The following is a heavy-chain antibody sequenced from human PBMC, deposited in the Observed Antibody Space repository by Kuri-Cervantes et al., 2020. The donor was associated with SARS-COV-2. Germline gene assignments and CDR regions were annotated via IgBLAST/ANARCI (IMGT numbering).Heavy chain of an antibody. CDR1: GGTFSSYA. CDR3: TRAYLRRGQLLQRALDWFDP. J-gene: IGHJ5*02. CDR2: INPNTGGT. D-gene: IGHD5-18*01. V-gene: IGHV1-2*02. Sequence: ASVKVSCKASGGTFSSYAISWVRQAPGQGLEWMGWINPNTGGTNYAQKFQDRVTMTRDKSISTAYMELSRLSSDDTALYYCTRAYLRRGQLLQRALDWFDPWGHGNQVTVSS.